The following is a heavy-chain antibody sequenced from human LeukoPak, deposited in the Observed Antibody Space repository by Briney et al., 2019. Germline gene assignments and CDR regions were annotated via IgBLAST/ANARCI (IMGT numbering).Heavy chain of an antibody. V-gene: IGHV4-59*01. Sequence: SETLSLTCTVSGGSISSYYWSWIRQPPGKGLEWIGYIYYSGSTNYNPSLMSRATISEDTSKNQFSLKLSSVTAADTAIYYCARGPAWYFNYWGQGTLVTVSP. CDR3: ARGPAWYFNY. CDR2: IYYSGST. CDR1: GGSISSYY. J-gene: IGHJ4*02.